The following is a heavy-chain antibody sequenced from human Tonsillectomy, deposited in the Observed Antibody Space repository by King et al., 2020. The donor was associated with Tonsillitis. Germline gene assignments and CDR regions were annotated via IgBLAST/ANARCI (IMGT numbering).Heavy chain of an antibody. V-gene: IGHV4-34*01. CDR3: AGVCSVATIFGIVLGWFDP. CDR2: INHSGST. CDR1: GVSLSGYH. Sequence: VQLQQWGAGLLKPSETLSLTCGVSGVSLSGYHWSWIRQPPGKGLEWIGEINHSGSTNYNPSLRSRVTISLDTSKNHFSLNLSSVTAADTAVYYCAGVCSVATIFGIVLGWFDPWGQGTLVTVSS. J-gene: IGHJ5*02. D-gene: IGHD3-3*01.